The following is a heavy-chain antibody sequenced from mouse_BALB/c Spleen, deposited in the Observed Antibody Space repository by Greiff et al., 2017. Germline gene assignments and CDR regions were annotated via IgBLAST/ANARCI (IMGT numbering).Heavy chain of an antibody. CDR3: ARWGNDAMDY. CDR2: IYPGTGST. CDR1: GYIFITYW. D-gene: IGHD2-1*01. V-gene: IGHV1-76*01. Sequence: QVQLQQSGPELVRPGASVKLSCKASGYIFITYWMNWVKQRSGQGLEWIARIYPGTGSTYYNEKFKGKATLTADKSSSTAYMQLSSLKSEDSAVYFCARWGNDAMDYWGQGTSVTVSS. J-gene: IGHJ4*01.